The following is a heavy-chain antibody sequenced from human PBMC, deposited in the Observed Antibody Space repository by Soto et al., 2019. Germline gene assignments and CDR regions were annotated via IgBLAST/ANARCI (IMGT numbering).Heavy chain of an antibody. CDR3: ARDRYWGGADPRIDHIYYYYGMDV. V-gene: IGHV1-46*01. CDR1: VYTFTSYY. CDR2: INPSGGST. D-gene: IGHD3-16*01. J-gene: IGHJ6*02. Sequence: ASVKVSCKASVYTFTSYYMHWVRQAPGQGLEWMGIINPSGGSTSYAQKFQGRVTMTRDTSTSTVYMELSSLRSEDTAVYYCARDRYWGGADPRIDHIYYYYGMDVWGQGTTVTVSS.